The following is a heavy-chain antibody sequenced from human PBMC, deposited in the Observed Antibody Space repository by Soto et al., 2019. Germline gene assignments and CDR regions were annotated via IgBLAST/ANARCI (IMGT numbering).Heavy chain of an antibody. J-gene: IGHJ6*03. CDR2: MNPNSGNT. CDR1: GYTFTSYD. Sequence: QVQLVQSGAEVKKPGASVKVSCKASGYTFTSYDINWVQQATGQGLEWMGWMNPNSGNTGYAQKFQGRVTMTRNTSISTAYMELSSLRSEDTAVYYCARGTGWTDYDFWSGYPTPYYYYMDVWGKGTTVTVSS. V-gene: IGHV1-8*01. CDR3: ARGTGWTDYDFWSGYPTPYYYYMDV. D-gene: IGHD3-3*01.